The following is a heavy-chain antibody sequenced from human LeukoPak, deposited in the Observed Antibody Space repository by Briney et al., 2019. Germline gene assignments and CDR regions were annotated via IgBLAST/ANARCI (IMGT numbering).Heavy chain of an antibody. CDR2: INPNSGGT. D-gene: IGHD6-19*01. V-gene: IGHV1-2*02. Sequence: ASVKVSCKASGYTFTGYYMHWVRQAPGQGLEWMGWINPNSGGTNYAQKFQGRVTMTRDTSISTAYMELSRLRSDDTAVYYCARDPYDSSGWPLFDYWGQGTLVTVSS. CDR3: ARDPYDSSGWPLFDY. J-gene: IGHJ4*02. CDR1: GYTFTGYY.